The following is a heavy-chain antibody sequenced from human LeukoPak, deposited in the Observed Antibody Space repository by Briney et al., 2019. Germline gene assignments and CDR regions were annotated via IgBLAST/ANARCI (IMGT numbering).Heavy chain of an antibody. V-gene: IGHV3-21*01. J-gene: IGHJ4*02. CDR2: ISSSSSYI. Sequence: GSLRLSCAASGFTFSSYSMNWVRQAPGKGLEWVSSISSSSSYIYYADSVKGRFTISRDNAKNSLYLQMNSLRAEDTAVYYCAREAKRVTTVDYWGQGTLVTVSS. CDR3: AREAKRVTTVDY. CDR1: GFTFSSYS. D-gene: IGHD4-17*01.